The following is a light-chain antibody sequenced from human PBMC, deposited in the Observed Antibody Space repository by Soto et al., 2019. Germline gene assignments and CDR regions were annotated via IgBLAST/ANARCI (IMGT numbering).Light chain of an antibody. CDR3: QQGYSTPWT. Sequence: DFVMTQSPDSLAVSLGERATINCKSSQSVLYSSNNKNYLAWYQQKPGQPPKLLIYWASNLQSGVPSRFSGSGSGTDFTLTMNSLQPEDFATYYCQQGYSTPWTFGQGTKVDIK. J-gene: IGKJ1*01. CDR1: QSVLYSSNNKNY. V-gene: IGKV4-1*01. CDR2: WAS.